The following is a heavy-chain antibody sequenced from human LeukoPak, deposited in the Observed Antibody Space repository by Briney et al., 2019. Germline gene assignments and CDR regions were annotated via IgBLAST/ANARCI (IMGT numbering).Heavy chain of an antibody. J-gene: IGHJ6*02. CDR1: GFSLSSYS. CDR3: ARDGHGDGILSGYSYFGMDV. Sequence: GGSLRLSCAASGFSLSSYSMDWVRQAPGKGLEWVSSISISSSYIYYAASVKGRFTISRDNAKNSLYLQMNSLRAEDTAVYFCARDGHGDGILSGYSYFGMDVWGQGTTVTVSS. D-gene: IGHD3-9*01. V-gene: IGHV3-21*01. CDR2: ISISSSYI.